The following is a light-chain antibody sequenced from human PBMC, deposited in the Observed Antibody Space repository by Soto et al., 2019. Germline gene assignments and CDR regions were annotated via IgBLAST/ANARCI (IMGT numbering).Light chain of an antibody. Sequence: QSALTQPASVSGSPGQSITISCTGTSSDVGAYNYVSWYQQCPGKAHQLMIYDVSNRPSGVSDRFAGSKSGNTASLTISGLQAEDEADYNCSSYTSTTTRQVFGTGTKLTVL. CDR3: SSYTSTTTRQV. J-gene: IGLJ1*01. CDR1: SSDVGAYNY. V-gene: IGLV2-14*01. CDR2: DVS.